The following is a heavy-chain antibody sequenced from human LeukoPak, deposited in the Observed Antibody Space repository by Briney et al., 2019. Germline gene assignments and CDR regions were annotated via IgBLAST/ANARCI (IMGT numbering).Heavy chain of an antibody. J-gene: IGHJ4*02. CDR1: GYTLTELS. CDR2: FDPEDGET. CDR3: ATVVGASPNYYFDY. V-gene: IGHV1-24*01. Sequence: ASVKVSCKVSGYTLTELSMHWVRQAPGKGLEWLGGFDPEDGETIYTQKFQGRVTMTEDTSTDTAYMELSSLRSEDTAVYYCATVVGASPNYYFDYWGQGTLVTVSS. D-gene: IGHD1-26*01.